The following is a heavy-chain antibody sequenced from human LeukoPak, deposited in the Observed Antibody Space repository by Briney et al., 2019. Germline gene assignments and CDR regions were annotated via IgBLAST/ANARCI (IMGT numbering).Heavy chain of an antibody. CDR1: GFTFSSYA. V-gene: IGHV3-30-3*01. CDR2: ISYDGSNK. CDR3: ARNLGYCSGGSCRTFGVYYYYYGMDV. D-gene: IGHD2-15*01. J-gene: IGHJ6*02. Sequence: PGGSLRLSCAVSGFTFSSYAMHWVRQAPGKGLEWVAVISYDGSNKYYADSVKGRFTISRDNSKNTLYLQMNSLRAEDTAVYYCARNLGYCSGGSCRTFGVYYYYYGMDVWGQGTTVTVSS.